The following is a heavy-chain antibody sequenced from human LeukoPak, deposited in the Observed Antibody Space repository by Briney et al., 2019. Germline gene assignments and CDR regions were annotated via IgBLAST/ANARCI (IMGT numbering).Heavy chain of an antibody. V-gene: IGHV1-69*06. CDR3: AREGYGGGYYYMDV. Sequence: GASVKVSCKASGGTFSSYAISWVRQAPGQGLEWMGGIIPIFGTANYAQKFQGRVTITADKSTSTAYMELSSLRSEDTAVYYCAREGYGGGYYYMDVWGRGTTVTVSS. CDR2: IIPIFGTA. J-gene: IGHJ6*03. D-gene: IGHD4-23*01. CDR1: GGTFSSYA.